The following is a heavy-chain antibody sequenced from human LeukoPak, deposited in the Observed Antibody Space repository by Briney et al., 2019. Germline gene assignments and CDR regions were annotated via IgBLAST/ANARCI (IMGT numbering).Heavy chain of an antibody. V-gene: IGHV3-30*18. CDR2: ISYDGSNK. CDR3: AKDFFDRSGCSYGIDY. CDR1: GFTFSSYG. D-gene: IGHD5-18*01. Sequence: GRSLRLSCAASGFTFSSYGMHWVRQAPGKGLERVAVISYDGSNKYYADSVKGRFTISRDNSKNTLYLQMNSLRAEDTAVYYCAKDFFDRSGCSYGIDYWGQGTLVTVSS. J-gene: IGHJ4*02.